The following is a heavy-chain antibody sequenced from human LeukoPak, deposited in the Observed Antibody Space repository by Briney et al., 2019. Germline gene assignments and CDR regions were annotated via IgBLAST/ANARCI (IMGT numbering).Heavy chain of an antibody. CDR3: ARDMWGTCDY. D-gene: IGHD1-14*01. CDR1: GFTFSDYW. J-gene: IGHJ4*02. CDR2: INPDGTST. Sequence: PGGSLRLSCAAPGFTFSDYWMHWVRQAPGKGPAWVSRINPDGTSTSYADSVKGRFTISRDNAKNTLYLQISSVRAEDTAVYYCARDMWGTCDYWGQGTLGTVSS. V-gene: IGHV3-74*01.